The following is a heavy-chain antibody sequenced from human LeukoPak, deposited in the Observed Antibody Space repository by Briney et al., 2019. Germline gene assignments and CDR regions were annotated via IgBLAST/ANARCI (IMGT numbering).Heavy chain of an antibody. CDR1: GFTFSRHW. CDR3: ARDSPDYGGKGFDY. V-gene: IGHV3-7*03. Sequence: SGGSLRLSCAASGFTFSRHWMYWVRQAPGKGLEWVANIKQDGSAKPYVDSVKGRFTISRDNSKNSLYLQMNSLRAEDTAIYYCARDSPDYGGKGFDYWGQGTLVTVSS. CDR2: IKQDGSAK. D-gene: IGHD4-23*01. J-gene: IGHJ4*02.